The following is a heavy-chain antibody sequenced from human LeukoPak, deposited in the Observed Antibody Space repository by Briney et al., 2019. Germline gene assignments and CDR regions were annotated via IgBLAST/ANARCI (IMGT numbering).Heavy chain of an antibody. D-gene: IGHD2-2*01. CDR1: GFTFSSYA. J-gene: IGHJ5*02. CDR2: ISYDGSNK. CDR3: ARRLTQYDCFDP. Sequence: GGSLRLSCAASGFTFSSYAMHWVRQAPGKGLEWVAVISYDGSNKYYADSVKGRFTISRDNSKNTLYLQMNSLRAEDTAVYYCARRLTQYDCFDPWGQGILVTVSS. V-gene: IGHV3-30*04.